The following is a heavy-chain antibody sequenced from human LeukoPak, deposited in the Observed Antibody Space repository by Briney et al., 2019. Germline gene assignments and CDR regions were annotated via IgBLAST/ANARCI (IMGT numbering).Heavy chain of an antibody. CDR1: GYTFTGYY. D-gene: IGHD3-22*01. J-gene: IGHJ3*02. CDR3: ARDPVYYDSSGYNDAFDI. Sequence: ASVKVSCKASGYTFTGYYMHWVRQAPGQGLEWMGRINPNSGGINYAQKFQGRVTMTRDTSISTAHMELSRLRSDDTAVYYCARDPVYYDSSGYNDAFDIWGQGTMVTVSS. V-gene: IGHV1-2*06. CDR2: INPNSGGI.